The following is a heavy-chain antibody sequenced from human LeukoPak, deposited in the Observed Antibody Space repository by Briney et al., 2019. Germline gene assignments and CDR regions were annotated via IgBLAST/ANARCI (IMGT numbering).Heavy chain of an antibody. V-gene: IGHV3-11*01. CDR3: ATSGGSYWS. CDR1: GFTFSDYN. CDR2: ISRSGSTK. Sequence: GGSLRLSCAASGFTFSDYNMRWIRQAPGKGLEWVSSISRSGSTKYYADSVKGRFTISRDNAKNSLFLQMNSLRAEDTAVYYCATSGGSYWSWGQGTLVTVSS. J-gene: IGHJ5*02. D-gene: IGHD1-26*01.